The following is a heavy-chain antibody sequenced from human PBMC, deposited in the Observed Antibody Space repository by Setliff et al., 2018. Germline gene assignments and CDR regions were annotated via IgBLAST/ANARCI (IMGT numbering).Heavy chain of an antibody. V-gene: IGHV3-73*01. CDR2: IRSKANSYTT. CDR1: GFSFSDSA. J-gene: IGHJ4*02. Sequence: GGSLRLSCAASGFSFSDSAMHWVRQASGKGLEWIGRIRSKANSYTTEYAASVKGRFTISRDASKNSLFLQMNSLKTEDTAVYYCIRDTHMSGAYYFDYWGQGTLVTVSS. D-gene: IGHD1-26*01. CDR3: IRDTHMSGAYYFDY.